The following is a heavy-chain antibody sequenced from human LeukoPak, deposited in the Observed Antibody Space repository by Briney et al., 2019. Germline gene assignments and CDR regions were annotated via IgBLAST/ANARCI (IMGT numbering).Heavy chain of an antibody. CDR1: GYTFTSYG. V-gene: IGHV1-18*01. CDR3: ARGGGYDFWSGYVDY. D-gene: IGHD3-3*01. CDR2: VSAYNGNT. J-gene: IGHJ4*02. Sequence: ASVTVSCTASGYTFTSYGISWVRQSPGQGLEWMGWVSAYNGNTNYAQKLQGRVTMTTDTSTSTAYMELRSLRSDDTAVYYCARGGGYDFWSGYVDYWGQGTLVTVSS.